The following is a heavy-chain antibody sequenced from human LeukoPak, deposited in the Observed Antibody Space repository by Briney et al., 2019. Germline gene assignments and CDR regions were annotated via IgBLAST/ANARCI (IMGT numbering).Heavy chain of an antibody. CDR3: ARVLTTVGWFDP. CDR1: GYTFTGYY. J-gene: IGHJ5*02. Sequence: ASVKVSCKASGYTFTGYYMHWVRQAPGQGLEWMGWINPNSGGTNYAQKFQGRVTMTRDTSISTAYMELSRLRSDDTAVYYCARVLTTVGWFDPWGQGTLVTVSS. D-gene: IGHD4-17*01. V-gene: IGHV1-2*02. CDR2: INPNSGGT.